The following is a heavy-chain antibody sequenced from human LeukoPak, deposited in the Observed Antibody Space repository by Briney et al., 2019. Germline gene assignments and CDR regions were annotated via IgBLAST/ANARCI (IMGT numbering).Heavy chain of an antibody. Sequence: GASVKVSCKASGSSFTCYFMHWVRQAPGQGPEWRGRMDPNSGGRNYEWKFQGRVTMTRDTSITTAYMDLSRLRSDDTAVYYCARGPHDTAYYFDQWGQGTLVTVSP. D-gene: IGHD5-18*01. CDR2: MDPNSGGR. CDR1: GSSFTCYF. V-gene: IGHV1-2*06. CDR3: ARGPHDTAYYFDQ. J-gene: IGHJ4*02.